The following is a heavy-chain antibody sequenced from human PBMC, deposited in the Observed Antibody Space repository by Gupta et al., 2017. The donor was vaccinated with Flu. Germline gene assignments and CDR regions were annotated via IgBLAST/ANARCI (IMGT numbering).Heavy chain of an antibody. D-gene: IGHD3-3*01. CDR3: ARMDDFWSGYPPSYAMDV. Sequence: EVQLVESGGGLVQPGGSRRLSCAASGFTFSTYEMNGVRQAPGKGLEWLSYVTSSGNTIYYADSVKGRFIVSRDNAKNSLYLQMNSLRAEDTAVYYCARMDDFWSGYPPSYAMDVWGQGTTVTVSS. CDR2: VTSSGNTI. J-gene: IGHJ6*02. CDR1: GFTFSTYE. V-gene: IGHV3-48*03.